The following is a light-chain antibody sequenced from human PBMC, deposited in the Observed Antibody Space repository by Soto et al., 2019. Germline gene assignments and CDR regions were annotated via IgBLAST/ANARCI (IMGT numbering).Light chain of an antibody. Sequence: DIQMTQSPSSLSASVGDRVTITCRASQGTSNYLAWYQQKPGKVPKLLIYAASTLQLGVPSRFRGSGSGTEFTLTISSLQPEDVSTYYWQKYNSAPTWTFGQGNKVEI. J-gene: IGKJ1*01. CDR1: QGTSNY. CDR3: QKYNSAPTWT. V-gene: IGKV1-27*01. CDR2: AAS.